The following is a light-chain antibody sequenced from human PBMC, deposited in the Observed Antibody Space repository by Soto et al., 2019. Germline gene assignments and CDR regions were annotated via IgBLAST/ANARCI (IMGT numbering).Light chain of an antibody. CDR2: YDS. V-gene: IGLV3-21*04. J-gene: IGLJ2*01. Sequence: SYELTQPPSVSVAPGTTARITCGGNNIGSKSVHWYQQKPGQAPVLVIYYDSDRPSGIPERFSGSNSGNTATLTISRVEAVDEDDDYCQVWDSSSDHVVFGGGTKLTVL. CDR3: QVWDSSSDHVV. CDR1: NIGSKS.